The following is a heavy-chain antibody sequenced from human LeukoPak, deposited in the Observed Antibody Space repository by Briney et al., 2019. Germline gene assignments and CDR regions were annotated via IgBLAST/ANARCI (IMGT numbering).Heavy chain of an antibody. CDR3: ASPLGGDGYNFGY. D-gene: IGHD5-24*01. CDR2: IYLGDSDT. V-gene: IGHV5-51*01. Sequence: GESPKISCKGSGYSFTNYWIGWVRQMPGKGLEWMGIIYLGDSDTRYSPSFQGQVTISADKSIITAYLQWSSLKASDTAMYYCASPLGGDGYNFGYWGQGTLVTVSS. CDR1: GYSFTNYW. J-gene: IGHJ4*02.